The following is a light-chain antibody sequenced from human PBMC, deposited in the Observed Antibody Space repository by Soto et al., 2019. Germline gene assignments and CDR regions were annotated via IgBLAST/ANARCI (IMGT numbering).Light chain of an antibody. CDR2: EVS. J-gene: IGLJ3*02. Sequence: QCALTQPASVSGSPGQSITISCTGTSSDVGGYNYVSWYQQHPGKAPKLMIYEVSNRPSGVSNRFSGSKSGNTASLTISGLQAEDEADYYCSSYTSSSTRVFGGGTKLTAL. CDR3: SSYTSSSTRV. CDR1: SSDVGGYNY. V-gene: IGLV2-14*01.